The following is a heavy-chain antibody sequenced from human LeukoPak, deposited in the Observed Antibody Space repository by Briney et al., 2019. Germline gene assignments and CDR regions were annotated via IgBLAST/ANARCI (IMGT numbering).Heavy chain of an antibody. D-gene: IGHD2-15*01. Sequence: AASVKVSCEASGYTFTSYGISWVRQAPGQGLEGMGWISAYNGNTNYAQKLQGRVTMTTDTSTSTAYMELKSLRSDDTAVYYCARDDRGGSCDYWGQGTLVTVSS. CDR1: GYTFTSYG. V-gene: IGHV1-18*01. CDR2: ISAYNGNT. CDR3: ARDDRGGSCDY. J-gene: IGHJ4*02.